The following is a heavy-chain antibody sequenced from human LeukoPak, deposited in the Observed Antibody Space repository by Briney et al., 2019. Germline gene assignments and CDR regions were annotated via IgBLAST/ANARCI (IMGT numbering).Heavy chain of an antibody. Sequence: PSETLSLTCTVSGGSISSDYWSWIRQPPGKGLEWIGHIYHSGNTNYNPSLKSRVTISVDTSRNQFSLMLNSVTATDTAVYYCARQGPCIAASCSPRDAFDLWGPGTLVTVSS. CDR2: IYHSGNT. D-gene: IGHD2-21*01. V-gene: IGHV4-59*08. CDR1: GGSISSDY. CDR3: ARQGPCIAASCSPRDAFDL. J-gene: IGHJ3*01.